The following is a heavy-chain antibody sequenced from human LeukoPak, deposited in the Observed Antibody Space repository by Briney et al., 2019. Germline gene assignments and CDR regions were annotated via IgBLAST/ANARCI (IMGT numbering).Heavy chain of an antibody. J-gene: IGHJ4*02. CDR3: ARSPSPYSSGWYFDY. Sequence: SQTLSLTCAISGDSVSINSAAWNWIRQSPSRGLEWLGRTYQRSKWYNDYAVSVKSRITINPDISKNQFSLQLNSVTPEDTAVYYCARSPSPYSSGWYFDYWGQGTLVAVSS. D-gene: IGHD6-19*01. CDR2: TYQRSKWYN. CDR1: GDSVSINSAA. V-gene: IGHV6-1*01.